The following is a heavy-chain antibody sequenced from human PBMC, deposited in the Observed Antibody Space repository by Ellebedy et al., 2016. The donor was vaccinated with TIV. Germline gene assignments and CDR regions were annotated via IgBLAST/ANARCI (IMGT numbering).Heavy chain of an antibody. J-gene: IGHJ4*02. CDR3: TRDISASADY. V-gene: IGHV3-11*01. CDR2: ISTNGNTI. CDR1: GFTFSDYY. D-gene: IGHD6-19*01. Sequence: PGGSLRLSCVASGFTFSDYYMSWMRQAPGKRLECVSYISTNGNTIYYADSVKGRFTISRDNAKNSLYLPMKSLRAEDTAVYYCTRDISASADYWGQGTLVTVSS.